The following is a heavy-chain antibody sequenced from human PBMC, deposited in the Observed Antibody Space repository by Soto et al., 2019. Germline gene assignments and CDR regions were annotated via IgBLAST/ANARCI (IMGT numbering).Heavy chain of an antibody. Sequence: SETLSLTCAVYGGSFSGYYWSWIRQPPGKGLEWIGEINHSGSTNYNPSLKSRVTISVDTSKNQFSLKLSSVTAADTAVYYCASSRRTFYCSSTSCFLYYYYGMDVWGQGSTVTVSS. CDR3: ASSRRTFYCSSTSCFLYYYYGMDV. J-gene: IGHJ6*02. CDR1: GGSFSGYY. CDR2: INHSGST. D-gene: IGHD2-2*01. V-gene: IGHV4-34*01.